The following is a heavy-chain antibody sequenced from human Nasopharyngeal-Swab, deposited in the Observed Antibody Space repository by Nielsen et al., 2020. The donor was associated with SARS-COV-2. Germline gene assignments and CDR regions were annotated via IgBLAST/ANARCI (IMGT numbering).Heavy chain of an antibody. D-gene: IGHD3-10*01. CDR3: ARGGGWFGELLGGYYYYYYMDV. J-gene: IGHJ6*03. V-gene: IGHV4-31*02. Sequence: PGKGLEWIGYIYYSGSTYYNPSLKRRVTISVDTSMNQFSLKLSSVTAADTAVYYCARGGGWFGELLGGYYYYYYMDVWGKGTTVTVSS. CDR2: IYYSGST.